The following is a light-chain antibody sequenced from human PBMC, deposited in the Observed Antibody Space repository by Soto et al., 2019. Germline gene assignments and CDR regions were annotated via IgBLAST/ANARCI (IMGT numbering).Light chain of an antibody. V-gene: IGKV1-39*01. CDR2: AAS. CDR3: QQCFSIPPT. CDR1: HSIDNY. Sequence: DIQMTQSPSSLSASVGDRITITCRASHSIDNYLSWYQLKPGKAPRLLIYAASTLQSGVPSRFTGSGSVTDFTLTINNLQPDDFAVYYCQQCFSIPPTFGHGTKVETK. J-gene: IGKJ1*01.